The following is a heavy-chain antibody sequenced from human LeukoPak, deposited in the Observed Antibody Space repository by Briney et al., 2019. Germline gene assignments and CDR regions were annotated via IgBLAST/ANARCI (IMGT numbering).Heavy chain of an antibody. D-gene: IGHD3-22*01. Sequence: GGSLRLSCAASGFSVSNNYMTWVRQAPGKGLEWVSIIFIGVGTYYTDSVKGRFTISRDDSKNTAYLRMNSLKTEDTAVYYCTRHGWSDRYYYDSSGYYQFDYWGQGTLVTVSS. CDR3: TRHGWSDRYYYDSSGYYQFDY. CDR1: GFSVSNNY. CDR2: IFIGVGT. V-gene: IGHV3-66*04. J-gene: IGHJ4*02.